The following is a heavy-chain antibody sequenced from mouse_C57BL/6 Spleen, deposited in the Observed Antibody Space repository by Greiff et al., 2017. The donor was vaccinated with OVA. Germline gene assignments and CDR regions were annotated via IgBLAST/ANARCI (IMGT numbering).Heavy chain of an antibody. CDR1: GYAFSSSW. CDR3: ARLTVSDY. CDR2: IYPGDGDT. Sequence: QVQLQQSGPELVKPGASVKISCKASGYAFSSSWMNWVKQRPGKGLEWIGRIYPGDGDTNYNGKFKGKATLTADKSSSTAYMQLSSLASEDSAVYFCARLTVSDYWGQGTTLTVSS. J-gene: IGHJ2*01. V-gene: IGHV1-82*01. D-gene: IGHD4-1*01.